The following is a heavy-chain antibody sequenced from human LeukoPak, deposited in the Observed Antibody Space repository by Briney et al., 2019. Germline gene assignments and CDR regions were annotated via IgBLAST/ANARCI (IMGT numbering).Heavy chain of an antibody. CDR3: ATLTTVTHDAFDI. D-gene: IGHD4-17*01. V-gene: IGHV3-23*01. J-gene: IGHJ3*02. CDR2: ITASSGGT. Sequence: PGGSLRLSCAASGFTFSSSAMSWVRQAPGKGLEWVSAITASSGGTYYADSVKGRFTISRDNAKNSLFLQMHSLRAEDTAVYYCATLTTVTHDAFDIWGQGTMVTVSS. CDR1: GFTFSSSA.